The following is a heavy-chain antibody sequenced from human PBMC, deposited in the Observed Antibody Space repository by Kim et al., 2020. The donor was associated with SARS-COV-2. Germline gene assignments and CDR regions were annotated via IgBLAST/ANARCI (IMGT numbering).Heavy chain of an antibody. J-gene: IGHJ5*02. V-gene: IGHV3-9*01. Sequence: GGSLRLSCAASGFTFDDYAMHWVRQAPGKGLEWVSGISWNSGSIGYADSVKGRFTISRDNAKNSLYLQMNSLRAEDTALYYCAKELGSSWYGTFDPWGQG. CDR2: ISWNSGSI. D-gene: IGHD6-13*01. CDR3: AKELGSSWYGTFDP. CDR1: GFTFDDYA.